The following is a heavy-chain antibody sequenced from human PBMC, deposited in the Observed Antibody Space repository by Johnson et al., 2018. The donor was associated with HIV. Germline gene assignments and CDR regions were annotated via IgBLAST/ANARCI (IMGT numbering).Heavy chain of an antibody. D-gene: IGHD1-26*01. V-gene: IGHV3-9*01. CDR3: AKDEGGSYSQDAFDI. CDR1: GFTFDDYA. Sequence: VQLVESGGGLVQPGRSLRLSCAASGFTFDDYAMHWVRQAPGKGLEGVSGISWNSGSIGYADSVKGRFPISRDNAKNSLYLQMNSLRAEDTALYYCAKDEGGSYSQDAFDIWGQGTMVTVSS. J-gene: IGHJ3*02. CDR2: ISWNSGSI.